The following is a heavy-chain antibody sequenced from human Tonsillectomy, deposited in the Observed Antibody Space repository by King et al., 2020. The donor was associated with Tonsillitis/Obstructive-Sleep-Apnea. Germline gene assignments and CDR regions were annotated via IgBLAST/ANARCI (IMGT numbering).Heavy chain of an antibody. CDR2: ISAYNGNT. D-gene: IGHD2-15*01. J-gene: IGHJ3*02. CDR3: ARGCSGGSCYSQYNDAFDI. CDR1: GYTFTSYG. V-gene: IGHV1-18*01. Sequence: VQLVESGAEVKKPGASVKVSCKASGYTFTSYGISLVRQAPGQRLEWMGWISAYNGNTNYAQKLQGRVTMTTDTSTRTASMELRSLRSDDTAVYYCARGCSGGSCYSQYNDAFDIWGQGTMVTVSS.